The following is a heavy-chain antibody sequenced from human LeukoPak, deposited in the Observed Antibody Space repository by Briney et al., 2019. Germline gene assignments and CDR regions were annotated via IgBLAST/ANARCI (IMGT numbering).Heavy chain of an antibody. Sequence: GGSLRLSCAASGFTFSSYAMSWVRQAPGKGLEWVSGISGSGSSTYYADSVKGRFTISRDNAQNSLYLQMSSLRAEDTAVYYCARVEDDFGDHYFGMDVWGQGTTVTVSS. D-gene: IGHD4-17*01. CDR1: GFTFSSYA. CDR2: ISGSGSST. V-gene: IGHV3-23*01. CDR3: ARVEDDFGDHYFGMDV. J-gene: IGHJ6*02.